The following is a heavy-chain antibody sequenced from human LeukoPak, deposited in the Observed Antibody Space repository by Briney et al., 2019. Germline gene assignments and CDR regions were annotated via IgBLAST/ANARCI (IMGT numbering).Heavy chain of an antibody. V-gene: IGHV3-30*18. Sequence: PGGSLRLSCAASGFTFSSYGMHWVGQAPGKGLEWVAVISYDGSNKYYADSVKGRFTISRDNSKNTLYLQMNSLRAEDTAVYYCAKGGWYDAFDIWGQGTMVTVSS. CDR1: GFTFSSYG. D-gene: IGHD6-19*01. CDR3: AKGGWYDAFDI. CDR2: ISYDGSNK. J-gene: IGHJ3*02.